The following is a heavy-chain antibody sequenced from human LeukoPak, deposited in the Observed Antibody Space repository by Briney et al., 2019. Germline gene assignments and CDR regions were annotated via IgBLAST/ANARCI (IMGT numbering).Heavy chain of an antibody. Sequence: WASVKVSCKASGGTFSSYAISWVRQAPGQGLEWMGGIIPIFGTANYAQKFQGRVTITADKSTSTAYMELSSLRSEDTAVYYCARIAEDYYDSSGYGYFQHWGQGTLVTVSS. CDR2: IIPIFGTA. V-gene: IGHV1-69*06. J-gene: IGHJ1*01. D-gene: IGHD3-22*01. CDR3: ARIAEDYYDSSGYGYFQH. CDR1: GGTFSSYA.